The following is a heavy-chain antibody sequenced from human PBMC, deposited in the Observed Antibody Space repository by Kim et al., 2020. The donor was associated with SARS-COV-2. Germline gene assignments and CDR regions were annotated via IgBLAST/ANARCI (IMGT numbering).Heavy chain of an antibody. CDR3: ARGGDCSSTSCYPPMGGMEV. Sequence: SETLSLTCAVYGGSFSGYYWRWIRQPPGKGLERIGEITHSGSTNYNPSLKSRVTISVDTSKNQFSLKLSSVTAADTAVYYCARGGDCSSTSCYPPMGGMEVWGQETTVTDSS. CDR2: ITHSGST. D-gene: IGHD2-2*01. V-gene: IGHV4-34*01. CDR1: GGSFSGYY. J-gene: IGHJ6*02.